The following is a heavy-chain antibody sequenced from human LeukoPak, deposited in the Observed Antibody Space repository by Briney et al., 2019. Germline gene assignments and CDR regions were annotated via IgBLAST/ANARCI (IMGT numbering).Heavy chain of an antibody. D-gene: IGHD3-9*01. CDR2: IYPGDSDT. J-gene: IGHJ4*02. Sequence: GESLKISFKGSGYRFTSYWIGWVRQMPGKGLEWMGIIYPGDSDTRYSPSFQGQVTISADKSISTAYLQWSSLKASDTAMYYCARHDILTGPKANGFDYWGQGTLVTVSS. V-gene: IGHV5-51*01. CDR1: GYRFTSYW. CDR3: ARHDILTGPKANGFDY.